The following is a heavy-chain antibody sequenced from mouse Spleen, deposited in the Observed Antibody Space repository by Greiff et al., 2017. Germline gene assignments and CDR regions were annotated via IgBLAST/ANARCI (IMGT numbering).Heavy chain of an antibody. CDR2: SRNKANDYTT. CDR3: AREAY. CDR1: GFTFSDFY. J-gene: IGHJ3*01. V-gene: IGHV7-1*01. Sequence: EVKVVESGGGLVQSGRSLRLSCATSGFTFSDFYMEWVRQAPGKGLEWIAASRNKANDYTTEYSASVKGRFIVSRDTSQSILYLQMNALRAEDTAIYYCAREAYWGQGTLFPVSA.